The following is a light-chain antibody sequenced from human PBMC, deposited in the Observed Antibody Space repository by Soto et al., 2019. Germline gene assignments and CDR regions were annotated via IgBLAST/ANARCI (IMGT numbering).Light chain of an antibody. CDR3: QQYVNSPFT. Sequence: EIVLTQSPATLSLSPGERATLSCGASQSISSNYLAWYQQKPGLAPRLLIYDASTRATGIPDRFTGSGSGTDFTLNIGRLEPEDFAVYYCQQYVNSPFTFGPGTKVDIK. J-gene: IGKJ3*01. CDR2: DAS. V-gene: IGKV3D-20*01. CDR1: QSISSNY.